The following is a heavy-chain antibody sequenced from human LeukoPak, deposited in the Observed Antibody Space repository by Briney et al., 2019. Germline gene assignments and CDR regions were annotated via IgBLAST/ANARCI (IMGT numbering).Heavy chain of an antibody. CDR2: ISAYNGNT. D-gene: IGHD6-19*01. V-gene: IGHV1-18*01. CDR3: ARHSSGWSFYFDY. J-gene: IGHJ4*02. Sequence: ASGTVSFTGSGYTFTIYEISWVRQAPGQGLEWMAWISAYNGNTNYAQNLQGRVPMTTDTSTSTAYMELRSLRSDDTAVYYCARHSSGWSFYFDYWGQGTLVTVSS. CDR1: GYTFTIYE.